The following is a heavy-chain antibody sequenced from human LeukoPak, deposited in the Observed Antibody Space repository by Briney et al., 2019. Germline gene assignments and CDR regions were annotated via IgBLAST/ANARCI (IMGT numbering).Heavy chain of an antibody. D-gene: IGHD2/OR15-2a*01. V-gene: IGHV1-18*01. J-gene: IGHJ3*02. CDR3: ARDRSMKPDTFGI. CDR2: INPYNGHT. Sequence: ASVKVSCKASGYTFTTCGINWVRQAPGQGLEWMGWINPYNGHTNYAQKLQGRVTMTTDTSTSTAYMELRSLRSDDTAVYYCARDRSMKPDTFGIWGQGTMVTVSS. CDR1: GYTFTTCG.